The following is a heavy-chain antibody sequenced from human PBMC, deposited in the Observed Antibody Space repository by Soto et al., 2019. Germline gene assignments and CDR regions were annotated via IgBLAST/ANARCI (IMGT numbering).Heavy chain of an antibody. J-gene: IGHJ4*02. D-gene: IGHD2-21*02. CDR3: AMLCGGDCHSVIDY. CDR2: ISAYNGNT. Sequence: GASVKVSCKASGYTFTSYGISWVRQAPGQGLEWMGWISAYNGNTNYAQKLQGRVTMTTDTSTSTAYMELRSLRSDDTAVYYCAMLCGGDCHSVIDYWGQGTLVTVSS. V-gene: IGHV1-18*01. CDR1: GYTFTSYG.